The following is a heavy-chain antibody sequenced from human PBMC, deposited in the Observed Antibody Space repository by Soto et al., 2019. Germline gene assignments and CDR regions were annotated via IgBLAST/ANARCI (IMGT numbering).Heavy chain of an antibody. J-gene: IGHJ6*02. V-gene: IGHV1-69*01. Sequence: QVQVVQSGVEVRRPGSSVKVSCKASGDTFKNCVISWVRQAPGQGLEWMGGIIPLFGTTDFAQRFQGRLTITTDEATTTAYMELSRLRSEDTATYYCAAELGFGKLSVGWGQGITVIVSS. CDR1: GDTFKNCV. D-gene: IGHD3-10*01. CDR2: IIPLFGTT. CDR3: AAELGFGKLSVG.